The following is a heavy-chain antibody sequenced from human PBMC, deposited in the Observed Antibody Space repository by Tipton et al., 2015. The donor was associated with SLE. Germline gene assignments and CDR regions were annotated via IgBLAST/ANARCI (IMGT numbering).Heavy chain of an antibody. CDR1: GASTNTKY. V-gene: IGHV4-59*08. D-gene: IGHD3-16*01. CDR2: ANRNEGT. CDR3: ATQGYYDSSLDY. Sequence: TLSLTCTVSGASTNTKYWTWIRQSPGKGLEWIGYANRNEGTKIKSSLERRVTISLDTSRSQFSLRLSSVTAADTAVYYCATQGYYDSSLDYWGQGTLVTVSS. J-gene: IGHJ4*02.